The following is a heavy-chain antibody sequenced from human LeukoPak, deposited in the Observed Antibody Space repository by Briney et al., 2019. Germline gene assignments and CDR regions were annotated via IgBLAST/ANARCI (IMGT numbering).Heavy chain of an antibody. J-gene: IGHJ5*02. D-gene: IGHD6-13*01. CDR1: GGTFSSYA. CDR3: ARDIGEIAAAGTLSWFDP. Sequence: ASVKVSCKASGGTFSSYAISWVRQAPGQGLEWMGGIIPIFGTANYAQKFQGRVTITADESTSTAYMELSSLRSEDTAVYYCARDIGEIAAAGTLSWFDPWGQGTLVTVSS. CDR2: IIPIFGTA. V-gene: IGHV1-69*13.